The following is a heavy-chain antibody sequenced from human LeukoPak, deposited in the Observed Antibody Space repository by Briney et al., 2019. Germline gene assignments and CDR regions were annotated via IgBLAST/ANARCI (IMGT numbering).Heavy chain of an antibody. CDR3: AREAAVGRHFDY. Sequence: ASVKVSCKASGYTFTGYYMHWVRQAPGHGLEWMGWINPNSGGTNYAQKFQGRVTMTRDTSISTAYMELSRLRSDDTAVYSCAREAAVGRHFDYCGEGTLATVSS. J-gene: IGHJ4*02. CDR2: INPNSGGT. V-gene: IGHV1-2*02. CDR1: GYTFTGYY. D-gene: IGHD3-10*01.